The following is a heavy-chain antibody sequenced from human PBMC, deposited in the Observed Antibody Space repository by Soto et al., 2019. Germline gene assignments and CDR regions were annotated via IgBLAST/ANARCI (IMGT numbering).Heavy chain of an antibody. CDR1: GYTFTGYY. Sequence: ASVKVSCKASGYTFTGYYMHWVRQAPGQGLEWMGWIDPNSGGTNYAQKFQGRVTMTRDTSISTAYMELSRLRSDDTAVYYCARSKSGSDDNWFDPWGQGTLVTVSS. V-gene: IGHV1-2*02. J-gene: IGHJ5*02. CDR3: ARSKSGSDDNWFDP. D-gene: IGHD5-12*01. CDR2: IDPNSGGT.